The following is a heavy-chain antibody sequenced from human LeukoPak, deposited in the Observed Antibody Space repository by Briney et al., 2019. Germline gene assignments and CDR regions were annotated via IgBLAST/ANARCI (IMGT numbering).Heavy chain of an antibody. CDR1: GFTFNNYW. J-gene: IGHJ3*02. Sequence: GGSLRLSCVASGFTFNNYWMSWVRQAPGKGLEWVAFIRYDGSNKYYADSVKGRFTISRDNSKNTLYLQMNSLRAEDTAVYYCAKELYSSSWYGDAFDIWGQGTMVTVSS. V-gene: IGHV3-30*02. D-gene: IGHD6-13*01. CDR3: AKELYSSSWYGDAFDI. CDR2: IRYDGSNK.